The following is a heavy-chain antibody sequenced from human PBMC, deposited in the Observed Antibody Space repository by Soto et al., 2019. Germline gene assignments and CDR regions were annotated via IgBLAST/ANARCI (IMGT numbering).Heavy chain of an antibody. J-gene: IGHJ5*02. D-gene: IGHD3-22*01. Sequence: PSETLSLTCTVSGGSISTGGYYWSWIRQHPGKGPEWIGYVYHSGATNCNPSLESRVTISLDTSKNQFSLKLNSVTAADTAVYYCARARQYYDCELDPWGQGTLVTVSS. V-gene: IGHV4-61*08. CDR3: ARARQYYDCELDP. CDR1: GGSISTGGYY. CDR2: VYHSGAT.